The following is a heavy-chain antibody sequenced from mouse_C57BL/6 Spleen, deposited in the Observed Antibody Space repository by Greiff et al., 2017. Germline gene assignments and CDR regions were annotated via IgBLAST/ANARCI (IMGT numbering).Heavy chain of an antibody. CDR2: IYPGDGDT. V-gene: IGHV1-82*01. Sequence: VQLQQSGPELVKPGASVKISCKASGYAFSSSWMNWVKQRPGKGLEWIGGIYPGDGDTNYNGKFKGKATLTADKSSSKAYMQLSSLTSEDSAVYFCARRTGARIYFDYWGQGTTLTVSS. CDR1: GYAFSSSW. J-gene: IGHJ2*01. CDR3: ARRTGARIYFDY. D-gene: IGHD4-1*01.